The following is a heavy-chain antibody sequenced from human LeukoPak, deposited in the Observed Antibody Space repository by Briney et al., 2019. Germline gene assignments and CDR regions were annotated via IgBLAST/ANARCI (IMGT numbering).Heavy chain of an antibody. CDR1: GGSISGYY. V-gene: IGHV4-59*08. D-gene: IGHD3-22*01. Sequence: PSETLSLTCTVSGGSISGYYWSWIRQPPGKGLEWIGYIYHSGNTNCNPSPQSRVTISVDTSKNQFSLKLSSVTAADTAVYYCARHNYYESSGYYPLSYWGQGTLVTVSS. J-gene: IGHJ4*02. CDR2: IYHSGNT. CDR3: ARHNYYESSGYYPLSY.